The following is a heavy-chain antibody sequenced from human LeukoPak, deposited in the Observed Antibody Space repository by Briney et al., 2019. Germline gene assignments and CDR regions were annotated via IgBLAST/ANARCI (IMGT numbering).Heavy chain of an antibody. Sequence: SETLSLTCTVSGGSISSSSYYWSWIRQPPGKGLEWIGEINHSGSTNYNPSLKSRVTISVDTSKNQCYLKLSSVTAADTAVYYCARWWGFDPWGHGTLVTVST. CDR1: GGSISSSSYY. V-gene: IGHV4-39*07. D-gene: IGHD2-15*01. CDR3: ARWWGFDP. J-gene: IGHJ5*02. CDR2: INHSGST.